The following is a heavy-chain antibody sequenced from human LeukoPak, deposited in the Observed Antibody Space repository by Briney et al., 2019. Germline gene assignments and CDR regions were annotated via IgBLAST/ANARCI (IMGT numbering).Heavy chain of an antibody. CDR1: GGSFSGYY. V-gene: IGHV4-34*01. D-gene: IGHD2-2*01. CDR3: ARKASIRGGFH. CDR2: INHSGST. J-gene: IGHJ4*02. Sequence: SETLSLTCAVYGGSFSGYYWSWIRQPPGKGLEWIGEINHSGSTNYNPSLKSRVTISVDTSKNQFSLKLISVTAADTAVYYCARKASIRGGFHWGQGTLVTVSS.